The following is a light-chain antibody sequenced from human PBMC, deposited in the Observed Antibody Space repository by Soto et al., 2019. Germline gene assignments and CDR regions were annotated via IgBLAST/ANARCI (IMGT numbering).Light chain of an antibody. CDR2: ATS. CDR1: QNIRSY. Sequence: DIQMTQSPTSRSASVGDRATITCRASQNIRSYLNWYKQIPGKAPNLLIYATSILQTGVPSRFSGSGTGTDFTLTINGLQPEDFATYYCQQGYTTRWTFGQGTKVDIK. CDR3: QQGYTTRWT. J-gene: IGKJ1*01. V-gene: IGKV1-39*01.